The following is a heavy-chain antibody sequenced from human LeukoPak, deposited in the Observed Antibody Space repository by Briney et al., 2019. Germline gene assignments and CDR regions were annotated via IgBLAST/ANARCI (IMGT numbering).Heavy chain of an antibody. Sequence: SVIVFCKDPGGTFSSYAISWVRQAPGQGLEWMGGIIPIFGTANYARKFQGRVTITADESTSTAYMELSSLRSEDTAVYYCGNYYDSSGFDYWGQGTLVTVSS. V-gene: IGHV1-69*01. CDR1: GGTFSSYA. D-gene: IGHD3-22*01. CDR3: GNYYDSSGFDY. CDR2: IIPIFGTA. J-gene: IGHJ4*02.